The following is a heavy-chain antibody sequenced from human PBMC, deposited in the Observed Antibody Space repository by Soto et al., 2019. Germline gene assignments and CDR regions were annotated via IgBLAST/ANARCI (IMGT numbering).Heavy chain of an antibody. D-gene: IGHD3-22*01. CDR3: ARVLYSWYYDSSGYNWFDP. J-gene: IGHJ5*02. CDR1: GYTFTSYA. V-gene: IGHV1-3*01. CDR2: INAGNGNT. Sequence: ASVKVSCKASGYTFTSYAIHWVRQAPGQRLEWMGWINAGNGNTKYSQKFQGRVTITRDTSASTAYMELSSLRSEDTAVYYCARVLYSWYYDSSGYNWFDPWGQGTLVTVSS.